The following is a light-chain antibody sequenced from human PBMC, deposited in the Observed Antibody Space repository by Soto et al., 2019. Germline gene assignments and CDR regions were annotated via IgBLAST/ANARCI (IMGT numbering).Light chain of an antibody. CDR2: DAS. Sequence: EIVLTQSPGTLSLSPGERATLSCRASQSLSNNYLAWYQQKPGQAPRLLIFDASTRATGIPDRFSGSGSGTDFPLTISRLEPEDFAVYHCQQYGNSPSITFGQGTRLEIK. V-gene: IGKV3-20*01. CDR3: QQYGNSPSIT. CDR1: QSLSNNY. J-gene: IGKJ5*01.